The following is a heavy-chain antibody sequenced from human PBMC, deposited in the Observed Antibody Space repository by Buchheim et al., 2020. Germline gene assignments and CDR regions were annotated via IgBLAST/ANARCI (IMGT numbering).Heavy chain of an antibody. Sequence: QVQLVESGGGVVQPGRSLRLSCAASGFTFSSYAMHWVRQAPGKGLEWVAVISYDGSNKYYADSVKGRFTISRDNSKNTLYLQMNSLRAEDTAVYYCARDDYYYDSSGYYPNNRTFDYWGQGTL. CDR2: ISYDGSNK. CDR1: GFTFSSYA. D-gene: IGHD3-22*01. V-gene: IGHV3-30-3*01. CDR3: ARDDYYYDSSGYYPNNRTFDY. J-gene: IGHJ4*02.